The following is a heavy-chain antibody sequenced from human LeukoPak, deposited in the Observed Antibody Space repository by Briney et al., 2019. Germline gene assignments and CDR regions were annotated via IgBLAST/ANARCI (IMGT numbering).Heavy chain of an antibody. V-gene: IGHV3-7*01. CDR1: GFTFSSYW. CDR3: AKALGAAFDY. Sequence: GGSLRLSCAASGFTFSSYWMSWVRQAPGKGLEWVANIKQDGSEKNYVDSVKGRFTISRDNAKTSLYLQMNSLRVEDTAVYYCAKALGAAFDYWGQGTLVTVSS. CDR2: IKQDGSEK. D-gene: IGHD3-10*01. J-gene: IGHJ4*02.